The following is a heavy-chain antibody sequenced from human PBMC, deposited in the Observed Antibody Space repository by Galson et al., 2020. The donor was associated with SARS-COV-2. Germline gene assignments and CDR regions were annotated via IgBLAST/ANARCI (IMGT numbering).Heavy chain of an antibody. J-gene: IGHJ4*02. CDR1: GGSISSYY. V-gene: IGHV4-59*13. CDR3: ARDRRFDWLPHFDY. D-gene: IGHD3-9*01. Sequence: SETLSLTCTVSGGSISSYYWSWIRQPPGKGLEWIGYIYYSGSTNYNPSLKSRVTISVDTSKNQFSLKLSSVTAADTAVYYCARDRRFDWLPHFDYWGQGTLVTVSS. CDR2: IYYSGST.